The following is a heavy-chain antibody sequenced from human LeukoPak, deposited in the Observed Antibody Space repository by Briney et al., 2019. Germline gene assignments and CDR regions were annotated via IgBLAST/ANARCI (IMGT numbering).Heavy chain of an antibody. CDR1: GYTFSSYA. D-gene: IGHD3-3*01. J-gene: IGHJ4*02. V-gene: IGHV3-30-3*01. CDR3: TTDSPGITIFGVVTDY. CDR2: ISYDGSNK. Sequence: GGSLRLSCGGTGYTFSSYAMHWVRQAPGKGLEGVAVISYDGSNKYYADSVKRRFTISRDNAKNSLYLQMNSLRAEDTAVYYCTTDSPGITIFGVVTDYWGQGTLVTVSS.